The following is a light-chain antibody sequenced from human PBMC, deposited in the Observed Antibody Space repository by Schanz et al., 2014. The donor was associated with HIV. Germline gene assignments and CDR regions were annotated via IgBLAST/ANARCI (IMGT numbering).Light chain of an antibody. CDR3: LQHKTYPYS. V-gene: IGKV1-17*03. CDR2: AAS. J-gene: IGKJ2*03. Sequence: DIQMTQSPSAMSASMGDRVTLTCRASQDISTFLAWFQQRPGEGPKRLVYAASALQGGVPYRFSGSGFGTEFTLTINNVQPEDSAIYFCLQHKTYPYSFGQGTKLEIE. CDR1: QDISTF.